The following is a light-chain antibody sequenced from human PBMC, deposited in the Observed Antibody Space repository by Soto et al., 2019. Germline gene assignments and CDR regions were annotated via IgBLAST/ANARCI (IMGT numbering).Light chain of an antibody. CDR3: QQVKTYPRT. V-gene: IGKV1-9*01. CDR2: GES. J-gene: IGKJ4*01. Sequence: DIQMTQSPSTLSGSVGDRVTITCRPSQAVPNNMAWYQQRPGKPPKLLIYGESTLHSGVPSRFSGRKSGTQFTLTIDSLQPEDFATYYCQQVKTYPRTFGGGTKVDIK. CDR1: QAVPNN.